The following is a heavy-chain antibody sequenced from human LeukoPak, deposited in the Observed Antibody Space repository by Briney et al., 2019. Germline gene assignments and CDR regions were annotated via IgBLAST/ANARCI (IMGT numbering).Heavy chain of an antibody. CDR1: GGSISSYY. V-gene: IGHV4-4*07. CDR2: IYTSGST. Sequence: PSETLSLXCTVSGGSISSYYWSWIRQPAGKGLEWIGRIYTSGSTNYNPSLKSRVTMSVDTSKNQFSLKLRSVTAADTAVYYCARGYNWGSPTRNFYYLDVWGKGTTVTVSS. J-gene: IGHJ6*03. D-gene: IGHD7-27*01. CDR3: ARGYNWGSPTRNFYYLDV.